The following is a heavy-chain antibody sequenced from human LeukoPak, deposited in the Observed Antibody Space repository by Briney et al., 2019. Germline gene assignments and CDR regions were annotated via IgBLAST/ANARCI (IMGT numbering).Heavy chain of an antibody. Sequence: SSETLSLTCAVSGGSISSYYWSWIRQPPGKGLEWIGYIYYSGSTNYNPSLKSRVTISVDTSKNQFSLKLSSVTAADTAVYYCARGEGSWFDPWGQGTLVTVSS. J-gene: IGHJ5*02. CDR2: IYYSGST. CDR3: ARGEGSWFDP. CDR1: GGSISSYY. V-gene: IGHV4-59*01.